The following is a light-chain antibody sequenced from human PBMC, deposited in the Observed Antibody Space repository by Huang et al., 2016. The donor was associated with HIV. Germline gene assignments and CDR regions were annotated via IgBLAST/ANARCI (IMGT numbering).Light chain of an antibody. CDR1: KYVSSSY. J-gene: IGKJ3*01. CDR2: DAS. V-gene: IGKV3-20*01. Sequence: EVVLTQSPGTLSLSPGERATLSCRASKYVSSSYLAWYQQRAGQAPRHLIADASRRAAGIPDRFSGSGSGTEFTLIISGREPEDFAVYYCQQYGCSRGFIFGPGTKVEIK. CDR3: QQYGCSRGFI.